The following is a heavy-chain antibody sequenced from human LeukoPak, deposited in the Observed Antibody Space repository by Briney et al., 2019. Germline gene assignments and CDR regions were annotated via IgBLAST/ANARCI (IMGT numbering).Heavy chain of an antibody. V-gene: IGHV4-39*07. CDR3: ARDRADYYGSGSYYNRNWFDP. Sequence: SETLSLTCTVSGGSISSSSYYWGWIRQPPGKGLEWIGSIYYSGSTYYNPSLKSRVTISVDTSKNQFSLKLSSVTAADTAVYYCARDRADYYGSGSYYNRNWFDPWGQGTLVTVSS. CDR2: IYYSGST. J-gene: IGHJ5*02. CDR1: GGSISSSSYY. D-gene: IGHD3-10*01.